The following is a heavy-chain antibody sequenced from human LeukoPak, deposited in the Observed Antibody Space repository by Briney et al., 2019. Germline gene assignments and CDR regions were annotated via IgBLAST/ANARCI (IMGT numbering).Heavy chain of an antibody. Sequence: PGGFLRLSCAASGFTFSSNGMSWVRQAPGRGLEWVSVISGSGGSPGYTDSVKGRFTISRDNSKNTLYLQMNSLRAEDTAVYYCAKGGKTIMCPTSCYDYWGQGTLVTVSS. CDR2: ISGSGGSP. CDR1: GFTFSSNG. D-gene: IGHD2-2*01. J-gene: IGHJ4*02. V-gene: IGHV3-23*01. CDR3: AKGGKTIMCPTSCYDY.